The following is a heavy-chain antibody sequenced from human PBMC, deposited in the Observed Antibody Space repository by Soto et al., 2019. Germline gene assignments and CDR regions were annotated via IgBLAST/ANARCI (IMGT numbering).Heavy chain of an antibody. D-gene: IGHD1-7*01. CDR2: ISSSGGTP. V-gene: IGHV3-23*01. Sequence: GGSLRLSCAASGFTFSSYAMSWARQAPGKGLEWVSVISSSGGTPYYADSVKGRFTISRDNSRGTLNLQMNSLRAEDTAVYYCAKDRWGITGTPPHLDYWGQGTLVTVSS. CDR3: AKDRWGITGTPPHLDY. CDR1: GFTFSSYA. J-gene: IGHJ4*02.